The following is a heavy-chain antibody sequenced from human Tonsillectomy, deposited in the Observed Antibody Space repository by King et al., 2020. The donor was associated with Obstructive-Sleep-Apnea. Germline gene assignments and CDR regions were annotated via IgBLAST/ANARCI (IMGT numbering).Heavy chain of an antibody. CDR1: GFTFSSYS. Sequence: VQLVESGGGLVKPGGSQRLSCAASGFTFSSYSMNWVRQAPGKGLEWVSSISSSSSYIYYADSVKGRFTISRDNAKNSLYLQMNSLRAEDTAVYYCARDSRSYYYDSSGYFWGQGTLVTVSS. CDR3: ARDSRSYYYDSSGYF. J-gene: IGHJ4*02. D-gene: IGHD3-22*01. CDR2: ISSSSSYI. V-gene: IGHV3-21*01.